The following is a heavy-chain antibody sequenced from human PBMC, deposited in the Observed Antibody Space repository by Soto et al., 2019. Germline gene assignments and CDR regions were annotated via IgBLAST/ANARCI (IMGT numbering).Heavy chain of an antibody. J-gene: IGHJ4*02. Sequence: EVQLLESGGGLVQPGGSLRLSCAASGFTFSSYAMSWVRQAPGKGLEWVSAISGSGGSTYYADSVKGRFTISRDNSKNTLYLQMNSLRAEDMAVYYCAKAYSGYDFEDYWGQGTLVTVSS. D-gene: IGHD5-12*01. CDR2: ISGSGGST. V-gene: IGHV3-23*01. CDR3: AKAYSGYDFEDY. CDR1: GFTFSSYA.